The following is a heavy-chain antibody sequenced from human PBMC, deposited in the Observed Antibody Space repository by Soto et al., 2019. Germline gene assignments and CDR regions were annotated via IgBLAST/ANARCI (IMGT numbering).Heavy chain of an antibody. J-gene: IGHJ4*02. CDR1: GFTFSSYW. Sequence: LRLSCAASGFTFSSYWMHWVRQAPGKGLVWVSRINSDGSSTTYADSVKGRFTISRDNAKNTLYLQMNSLRAEDTAVYYCARQKLWFGELYDYWGQGTPVTVSS. D-gene: IGHD3-10*01. CDR3: ARQKLWFGELYDY. V-gene: IGHV3-74*01. CDR2: INSDGSST.